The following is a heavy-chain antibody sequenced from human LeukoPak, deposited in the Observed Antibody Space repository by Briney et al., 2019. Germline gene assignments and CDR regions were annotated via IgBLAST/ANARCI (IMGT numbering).Heavy chain of an antibody. CDR2: ISSSSSYI. Sequence: GGSLRLSCAASGFTFSSYSMNWVRQAPGKGLEWVSSISSSSSYIYYADSVKGRFTISRDNAKNSLYLQMNSLRAEDTAVYYCARGWRAYYYGPCAFDIWGQGTMVTVSS. CDR3: ARGWRAYYYGPCAFDI. V-gene: IGHV3-21*01. CDR1: GFTFSSYS. D-gene: IGHD3-10*01. J-gene: IGHJ3*02.